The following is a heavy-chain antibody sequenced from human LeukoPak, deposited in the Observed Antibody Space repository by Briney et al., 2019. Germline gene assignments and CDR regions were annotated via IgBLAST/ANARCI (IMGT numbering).Heavy chain of an antibody. CDR1: GFTFDDYA. V-gene: IGHV3-9*01. Sequence: PGRSLRLSCAASGFTFDDYAMHWVRQAPGEGLEWVSGISWNSGSIGYADSVKGRFTISRDNAKNSLYLQMNSLRAEDTALYYCTRDLMDYDVSTGLHHYYMDVWGQGTTVTVSS. CDR2: ISWNSGSI. J-gene: IGHJ6*02. D-gene: IGHD3-9*01. CDR3: TRDLMDYDVSTGLHHYYMDV.